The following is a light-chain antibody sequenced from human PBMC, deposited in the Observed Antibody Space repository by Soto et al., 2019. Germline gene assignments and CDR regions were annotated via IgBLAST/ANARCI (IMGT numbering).Light chain of an antibody. CDR2: DVS. V-gene: IGLV2-14*01. Sequence: QSVLTQPASVSGSPGQSITISCTGTSSDVGGYNYVSWYQQHPGKAPKLMIYDVSNRPSGVSTRFSGSKSGNTASLTISGRQDEDEADYYCSSYTSSGTLVVFGGGTKLTVL. CDR1: SSDVGGYNY. J-gene: IGLJ2*01. CDR3: SSYTSSGTLVV.